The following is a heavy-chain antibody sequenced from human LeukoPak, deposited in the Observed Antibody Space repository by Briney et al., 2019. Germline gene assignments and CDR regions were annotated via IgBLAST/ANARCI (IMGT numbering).Heavy chain of an antibody. V-gene: IGHV4-59*12. J-gene: IGHJ6*02. CDR2: IYYSEST. D-gene: IGHD5-12*01. CDR3: ARGRRGYSGYDPKYYYGMDV. Sequence: PSETLSLNCTVCVGAICSYYWSWIPQPPGKGVEWIGYIYYSESTNYNPSLKSRVTISVDTSKSQFSLKLSSVTAADTAVYYCARGRRGYSGYDPKYYYGMDVWGQGTTVTVSS. CDR1: VGAICSYY.